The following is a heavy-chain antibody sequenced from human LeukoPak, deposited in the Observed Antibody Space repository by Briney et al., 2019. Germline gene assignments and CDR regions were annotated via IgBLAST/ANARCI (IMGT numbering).Heavy chain of an antibody. Sequence: GGSLRLSCAASGFTFSSYAMSWVRQAPGKGLEWVSAISGSGGSTYYADSVKGRFTIPRDNSKNTLYLQMNSLRAEDTAVYYCAKGREAKYGSGSYYYFDYWGQGTLVTVSS. D-gene: IGHD3-10*01. CDR2: ISGSGGST. CDR1: GFTFSSYA. J-gene: IGHJ4*02. CDR3: AKGREAKYGSGSYYYFDY. V-gene: IGHV3-23*01.